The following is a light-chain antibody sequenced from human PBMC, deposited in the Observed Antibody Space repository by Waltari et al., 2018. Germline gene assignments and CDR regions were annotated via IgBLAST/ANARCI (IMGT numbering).Light chain of an antibody. CDR3: SSRDSSGNPV. CDR1: SLSTYY. J-gene: IGLJ2*01. CDR2: GKN. Sequence: SSELTQDPAVSVALGQTVRITCQGDSLSTYYASWYQQTPGQAPVLVIFGKNNWPSGIPDRFSGSSSGNTASLTITGAQAEDEADYYCSSRDSSGNPVFGGGTKLTVL. V-gene: IGLV3-19*01.